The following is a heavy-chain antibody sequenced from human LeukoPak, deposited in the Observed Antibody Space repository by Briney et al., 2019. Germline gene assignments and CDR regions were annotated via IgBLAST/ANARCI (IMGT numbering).Heavy chain of an antibody. J-gene: IGHJ4*02. CDR2: ISVYNGNT. D-gene: IGHD6-19*01. CDR1: GYTFTSYG. Sequence: ASVKVSCKASGYTFTSYGISWVRQAPGQGLEWMGWISVYNGNTNYAQKFQGRVTMTTDTSTTTAYMELRSLRSEDTAVYYCARDLGISGWYAPPLGYFDYWGQGTLVTVSS. CDR3: ARDLGISGWYAPPLGYFDY. V-gene: IGHV1-18*01.